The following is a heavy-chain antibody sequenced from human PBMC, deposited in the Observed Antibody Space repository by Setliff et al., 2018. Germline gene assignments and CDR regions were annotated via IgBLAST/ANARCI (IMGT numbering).Heavy chain of an antibody. J-gene: IGHJ3*02. CDR1: GYTLSKYY. CDR2: INPSGGLT. CDR3: ARDRFYNSWSGTSITAPHDAFDI. D-gene: IGHD3-3*01. Sequence: ASVKVSCKASGYTLSKYYMHWVRQAPGQGLEWMGIINPSGGLTKYAQKFQGRVTMTSDTSTNTVYLEVSSRRSEDTAVYFCARDRFYNSWSGTSITAPHDAFDIWGQGTMVTVS. V-gene: IGHV1-46*03.